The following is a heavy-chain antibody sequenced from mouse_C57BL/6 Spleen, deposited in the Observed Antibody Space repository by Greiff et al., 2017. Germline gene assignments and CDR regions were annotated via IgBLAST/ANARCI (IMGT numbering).Heavy chain of an antibody. D-gene: IGHD4-1*01. CDR3: AREGRLGRGYYFDY. V-gene: IGHV1-64*01. J-gene: IGHJ2*01. CDR1: GYTFTSYW. Sequence: QVQLQQPGAELVKPGASVKLSCKASGYTFTSYWMHWVKQMPGQGLEWIGMIHPNSGSTNYNEKFKSKATLTVDKSSSTAYMQLSSLTSEDSAVYYCAREGRLGRGYYFDYWGQGTTLTVSS. CDR2: IHPNSGST.